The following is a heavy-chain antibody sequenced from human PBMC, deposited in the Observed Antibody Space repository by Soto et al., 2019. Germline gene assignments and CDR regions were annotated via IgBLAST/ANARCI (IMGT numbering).Heavy chain of an antibody. Sequence: GESLKISCKGSGYSFTSYWIGWVRQMPGKGLEWMGIIYPGDSDTRYSPSFQGQVTISADKSISTAYLQLSSLKASDTAMYYCAKVIFGVQLTGGGDAFDIWGQGTMVTVSS. J-gene: IGHJ3*02. CDR2: IYPGDSDT. V-gene: IGHV5-51*01. CDR1: GYSFTSYW. D-gene: IGHD3-3*01. CDR3: AKVIFGVQLTGGGDAFDI.